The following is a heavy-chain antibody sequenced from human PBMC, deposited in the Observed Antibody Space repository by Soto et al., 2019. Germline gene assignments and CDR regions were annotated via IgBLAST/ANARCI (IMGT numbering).Heavy chain of an antibody. Sequence: GGSLRLSCAASGFTVSSNYMSWVRQAPGKGLEWVSVIYSGGSTYYADSVKGRFTISRDNSKNTLYLQMNSLRAGDTAVYYCARDLGDDILSGYYHYWGQGTLVTVSS. CDR3: ARDLGDDILSGYYHY. V-gene: IGHV3-66*01. J-gene: IGHJ4*02. CDR1: GFTVSSNY. D-gene: IGHD3-9*01. CDR2: IYSGGST.